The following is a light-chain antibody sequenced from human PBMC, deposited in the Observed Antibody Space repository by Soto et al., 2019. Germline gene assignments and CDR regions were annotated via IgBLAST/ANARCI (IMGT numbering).Light chain of an antibody. J-gene: IGKJ2*01. CDR2: WAS. CDR1: HSLFDTSYKQTY. CDR3: HQYYSIPYT. V-gene: IGKV4-1*01. Sequence: DLVLTQSPDSLAVSLGERATISCRSSHSLFDTSYKQTYLAWYQQRPGQPPKLLIYWASTRQSGVPDRFSGGGSATDFTLPISRLQAEDVAIYYCHQYYSIPYTFGQGTRLEI.